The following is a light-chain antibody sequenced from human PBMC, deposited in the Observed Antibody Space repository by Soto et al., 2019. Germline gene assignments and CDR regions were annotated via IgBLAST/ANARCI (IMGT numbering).Light chain of an antibody. J-gene: IGKJ1*01. CDR3: HQSYSSPPT. CDR1: QSINNY. Sequence: DIEMAQSPSSLSASVGDRVTIPFRASQSINNYLNWYQQKPGKAPKLLIFAASSLQSGVPSRFSGSRSGTDFTLTISSLQPEDFATYYCHQSYSSPPTFGQGTKVDIK. CDR2: AAS. V-gene: IGKV1-39*01.